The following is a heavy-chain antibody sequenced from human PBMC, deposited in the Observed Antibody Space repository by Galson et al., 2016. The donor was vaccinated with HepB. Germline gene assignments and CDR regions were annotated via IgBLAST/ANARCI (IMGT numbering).Heavy chain of an antibody. J-gene: IGHJ6*04. CDR3: ARLTSGYHYGMDV. V-gene: IGHV4-39*01. Sequence: SETLSLTCSVSGDSIRTSSYFWFWIRQPPGKGLEFIGSIYYTGSTNYNSALQSRLLISVDTSRNQFSLRLTSVTAAETAVYYCARLTSGYHYGMDVWGRGTTVIVSS. CDR2: IYYTGST. D-gene: IGHD3-3*01. CDR1: GDSIRTSSYF.